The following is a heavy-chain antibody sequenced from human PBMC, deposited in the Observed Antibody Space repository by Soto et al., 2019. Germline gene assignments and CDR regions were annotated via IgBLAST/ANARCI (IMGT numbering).Heavy chain of an antibody. Sequence: QITLKESGPTLVKPTQTLTLTCTFSGFSLSTSGVGVAWIRQPPGKALEWLAVIYWNDDTRYSPFLNSRLVITKDTSKNQVVLTMTNMDPVDTATYYCPHQRAYYYGSGMSVAFDVWGQGTMVTVSS. D-gene: IGHD3-10*01. CDR1: GFSLSTSGVG. CDR3: PHQRAYYYGSGMSVAFDV. V-gene: IGHV2-5*01. J-gene: IGHJ3*01. CDR2: IYWNDDT.